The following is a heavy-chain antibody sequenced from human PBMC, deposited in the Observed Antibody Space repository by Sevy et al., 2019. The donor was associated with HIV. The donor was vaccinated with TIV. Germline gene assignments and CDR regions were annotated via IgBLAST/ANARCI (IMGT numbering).Heavy chain of an antibody. D-gene: IGHD2-21*02. V-gene: IGHV4-59*01. CDR3: ARRGVTGGAFDI. Sequence: SETLSLTCTVSGGSISYYYWSWIRQPPGKGLEWIGYIYYSGSTNYNPSLKSRVTISVDTSKNQFSLKLSSVTAADTAVSYCARRGVTGGAFDIWGQGTMVTVSS. CDR1: GGSISYYY. J-gene: IGHJ3*02. CDR2: IYYSGST.